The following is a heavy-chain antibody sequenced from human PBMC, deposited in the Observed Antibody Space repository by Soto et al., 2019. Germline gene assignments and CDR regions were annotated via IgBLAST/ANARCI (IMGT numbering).Heavy chain of an antibody. CDR1: GYTFTSYG. D-gene: IGHD6-6*01. CDR3: ARDPGGAARYRPPYYYYGMDV. J-gene: IGHJ6*02. Sequence: ASVKVSCKASGYTFTSYGISWVRQAPGQGLEWMGWISAYNGNTNYAQKLQGRVTMTTDTSTSTAYMELRSLRSDDTAVYYCARDPGGAARYRPPYYYYGMDVWGQGTTVTVSS. CDR2: ISAYNGNT. V-gene: IGHV1-18*01.